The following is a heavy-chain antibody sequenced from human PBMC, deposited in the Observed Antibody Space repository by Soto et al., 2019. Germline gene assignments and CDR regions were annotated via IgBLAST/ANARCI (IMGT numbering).Heavy chain of an antibody. J-gene: IGHJ5*02. D-gene: IGHD1-26*01. Sequence: PGESLKISCKASGYTFTTFWISWVRQLPGKGLEWMGRIDPSDSYTSYSPSFQGHVTISVDKSISTAYLQWGSLTASDTAVYHCAKNQGVELVPLATVDWFDPWGQGSVVTVSS. CDR2: IDPSDSYT. CDR1: GYTFTTFW. V-gene: IGHV5-10-1*01. CDR3: AKNQGVELVPLATVDWFDP.